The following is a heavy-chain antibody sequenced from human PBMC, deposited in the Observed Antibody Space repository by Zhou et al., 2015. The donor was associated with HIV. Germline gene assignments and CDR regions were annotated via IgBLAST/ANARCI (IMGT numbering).Heavy chain of an antibody. Sequence: QVQLVQSGAEVKKPGASVKVSCKASGYTFTSYYMHWVRQAPGQGLEWMGIINPSGGSTSYAQKFQGRVTMTRDTSTSTVYMELSSLRSEDTAVYYCARPLSFGSGPGSYYGMDVWGQGTTVTVSS. CDR1: GYTFTSYY. J-gene: IGHJ6*02. D-gene: IGHD3-10*01. V-gene: IGHV1-46*01. CDR3: ARPLSFGSGPGSYYGMDV. CDR2: INPSGGST.